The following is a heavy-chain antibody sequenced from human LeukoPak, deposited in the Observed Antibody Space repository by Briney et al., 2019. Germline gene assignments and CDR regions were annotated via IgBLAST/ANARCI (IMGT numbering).Heavy chain of an antibody. Sequence: SETLSLTCTVSGGSISGGGYYWSWIRQPPGKGLEWIGYIYHSGSTYYNPSLKSRVTISVDRSKNQFSLKLSSVTAADTAVYYCARGPTYSYDNWGQGTLVTVSS. V-gene: IGHV4-30-2*01. J-gene: IGHJ4*02. D-gene: IGHD5-18*01. CDR1: GGSISGGGYY. CDR2: IYHSGST. CDR3: ARGPTYSYDN.